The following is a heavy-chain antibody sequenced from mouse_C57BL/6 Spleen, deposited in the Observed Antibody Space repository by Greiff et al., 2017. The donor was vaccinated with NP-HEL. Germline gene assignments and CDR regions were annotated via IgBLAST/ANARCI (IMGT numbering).Heavy chain of an antibody. CDR3: ARCYGSSYNYFDY. V-gene: IGHV5-6*01. D-gene: IGHD1-1*01. Sequence: EVMLVESGGDLVKPGGSLKLSCAASGFTFSSYGMSWVRQTPDKRLEWVATISSGGSYTYYPDSVKGRFTISRDNAKNTLYLQMSSLKSEDTAMYYCARCYGSSYNYFDYWGQGTTLTVSS. J-gene: IGHJ2*01. CDR1: GFTFSSYG. CDR2: ISSGGSYT.